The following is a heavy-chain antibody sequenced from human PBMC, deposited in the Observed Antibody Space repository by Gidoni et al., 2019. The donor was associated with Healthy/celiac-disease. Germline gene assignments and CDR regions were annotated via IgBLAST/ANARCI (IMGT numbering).Heavy chain of an antibody. V-gene: IGHV4-30-4*01. J-gene: IGHJ4*02. CDR3: ARGPKYYYDSSGYYGMDY. D-gene: IGHD3-22*01. CDR2: IYYSGST. Sequence: QVQLQESGPGLVKPSQTLSLTCTVSGGSISSGDYYWSWIRQPPGKGLEWIGYIYYSGSTYYNPSLKSRVTISVDTSKNQFSLKLSSVTAADTAVYYCARGPKYYYDSSGYYGMDYWGQGTLVTVSS. CDR1: GGSISSGDYY.